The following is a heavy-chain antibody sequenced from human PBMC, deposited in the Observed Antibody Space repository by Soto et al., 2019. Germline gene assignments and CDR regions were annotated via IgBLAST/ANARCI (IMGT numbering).Heavy chain of an antibody. CDR1: GGTFSSYA. V-gene: IGHV1-69*12. CDR3: ARASGYSYGSRFGP. J-gene: IGHJ5*02. CDR2: IIPIFGTA. Sequence: QVQLVQSGAEVKKPGSSVKVSCKASGGTFSSYAISWVRQAPGQGLEWMGGIIPIFGTANYAQKFQGRVTITADESTSTADKGLSSLRAEGTAVYYWARASGYSYGSRFGPWGQGTLVTVSS. D-gene: IGHD5-18*01.